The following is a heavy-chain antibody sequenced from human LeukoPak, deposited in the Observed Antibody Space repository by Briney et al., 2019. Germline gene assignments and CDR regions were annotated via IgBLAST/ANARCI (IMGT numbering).Heavy chain of an antibody. J-gene: IGHJ4*02. D-gene: IGHD3-22*01. CDR3: AKQFHYYDSSGYYYFDY. CDR1: GFTFSSYG. Sequence: GGSLRLSCAASGFTFSSYGMHWARRAPGKGLEWVALISYHGSNKYYADSVKGRFTISRDNSKNTLYLQMNSLRAEDTAVYYCAKQFHYYDSSGYYYFDYWGQGTLVTVSS. V-gene: IGHV3-30*18. CDR2: ISYHGSNK.